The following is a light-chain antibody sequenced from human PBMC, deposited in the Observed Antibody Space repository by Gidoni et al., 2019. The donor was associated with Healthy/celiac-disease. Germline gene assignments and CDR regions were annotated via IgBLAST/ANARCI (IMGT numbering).Light chain of an antibody. CDR1: SSDVGGYNY. CDR3: SSYTSSSPVV. J-gene: IGLJ2*01. V-gene: IGLV2-14*01. CDR2: EVS. Sequence: QSALTQPASASGSPGQSITISCTGTSSDVGGYNYVSWYQQHPGKAPKLMIYEVSNRPSGVSNRFSGSKSGNTASLTISGLQAEDEADYYCSSYTSSSPVVFGGGTKLTVL.